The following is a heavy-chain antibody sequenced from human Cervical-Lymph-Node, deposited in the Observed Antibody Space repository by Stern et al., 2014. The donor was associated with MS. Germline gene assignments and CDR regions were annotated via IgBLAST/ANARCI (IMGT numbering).Heavy chain of an antibody. Sequence: QVQLVQSGAEVKKPGASVKVSCKTSGYTFTSDDINWVRQASGQGLEWMGWMNPDSGDTGYAQKFQGRLTITRDTSISTAYMELTTLRSEDTAVYCTKAWDSWGQGTLVIVSS. CDR2: MNPDSGDT. J-gene: IGHJ4*02. V-gene: IGHV1-8*01. D-gene: IGHD2-8*01. CDR1: GYTFTSDD. CDR3: KAWDS.